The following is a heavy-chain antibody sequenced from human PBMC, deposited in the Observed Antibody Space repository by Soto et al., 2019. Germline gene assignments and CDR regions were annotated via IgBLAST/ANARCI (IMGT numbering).Heavy chain of an antibody. J-gene: IGHJ5*02. CDR3: ARTRAATDSLYWFDP. CDR2: IIPILNIA. D-gene: IGHD2-21*01. CDR1: GGTFSSYP. V-gene: IGHV1-69*02. Sequence: QVQLVQSGAEVKKPGSSVKVSCKASGGTFSSYPISWVRQAPGQGLEWMGRIIPILNIANYAQKFQGRVTLTAAKSTTTAYVQLSSLRSEDTAVYYCARTRAATDSLYWFDPWGQGTLVTVSS.